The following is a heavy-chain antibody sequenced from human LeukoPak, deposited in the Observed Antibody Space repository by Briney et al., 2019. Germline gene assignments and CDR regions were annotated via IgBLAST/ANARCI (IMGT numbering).Heavy chain of an antibody. CDR2: IYSGGST. J-gene: IGHJ1*01. V-gene: IGHV3-66*01. Sequence: GGSLRLSCTASGFTVSNNYMSWVRQAPGKGLEWVSVIYSGGSTFYADAVKGRFTISRDNSKNTLYLQMTSLRAEDTAVYYCASDSYSPEYFQHWGQGTLVTVSS. CDR3: ASDSYSPEYFQH. CDR1: GFTVSNNY. D-gene: IGHD2-15*01.